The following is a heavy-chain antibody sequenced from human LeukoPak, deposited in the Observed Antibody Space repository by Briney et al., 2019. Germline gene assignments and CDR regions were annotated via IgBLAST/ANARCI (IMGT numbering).Heavy chain of an antibody. V-gene: IGHV4-59*12. J-gene: IGHJ5*02. CDR3: ARGDGDYVSWFDP. D-gene: IGHD4-17*01. CDR1: GGSISSYY. CDR2: IYYSGST. Sequence: SETLSLTCTVSGGSISSYYWSWIRQPPGKGLEWIGYIYYSGSTNYNPSLKSRVTISVDRSKNQFSLKLSSVTAADTAVYYCARGDGDYVSWFDPWGQGTLVTVSS.